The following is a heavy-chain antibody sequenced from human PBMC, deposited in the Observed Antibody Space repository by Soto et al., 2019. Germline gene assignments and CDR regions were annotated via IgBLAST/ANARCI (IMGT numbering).Heavy chain of an antibody. D-gene: IGHD4-17*01. J-gene: IGHJ4*02. CDR1: GYAFATYG. Sequence: QVQLVQSGAEVKKPGASVKVFCKASGYAFATYGISWVRQAPGQGLEWMGWISPYNGHTNYEQKLQGRVTMTTDTXTSTAHMELRSLRSDDTAVYYCARDRSTVVSHFDYWGQGTLVTVSS. V-gene: IGHV1-18*01. CDR2: ISPYNGHT. CDR3: ARDRSTVVSHFDY.